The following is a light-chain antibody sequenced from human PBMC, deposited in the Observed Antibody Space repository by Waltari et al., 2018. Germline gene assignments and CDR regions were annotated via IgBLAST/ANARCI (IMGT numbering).Light chain of an antibody. CDR3: QSYDTSLSVV. CDR1: GSNLGAGVD. V-gene: IGLV1-40*01. CDR2: GST. J-gene: IGLJ3*02. Sequence: QSVLPHAPSTSGAPGPRVTIPCTGTGSNLGAGVDLPWYQQLPRAAPKLLIYGSTSRPLGVPDRFFGSTSGTSASLVIIGLQPEDEAVYYCQSYDTSLSVVFGGGTKLTVL.